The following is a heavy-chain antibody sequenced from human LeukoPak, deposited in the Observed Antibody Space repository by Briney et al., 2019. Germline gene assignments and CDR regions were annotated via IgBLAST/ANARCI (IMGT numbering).Heavy chain of an antibody. V-gene: IGHV3-48*03. D-gene: IGHD3-10*01. J-gene: IGHJ4*02. CDR3: AREGSSYAPSEPFYFDY. CDR1: GFTFSSHD. Sequence: GGSLRLSCTDSGFTFSSHDVNWVRQAPGRGLEWVSYISSGGYTTRYADSVKGRFTISRDNAKNSLYLQMNSLKAEDTAVYYCAREGSSYAPSEPFYFDYWGQETLVTVS. CDR2: ISSGGYTT.